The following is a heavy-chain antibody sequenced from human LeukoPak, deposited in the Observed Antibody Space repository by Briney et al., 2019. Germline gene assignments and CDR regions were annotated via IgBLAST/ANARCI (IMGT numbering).Heavy chain of an antibody. CDR2: ISSGGNVE. CDR1: GFTFSSHE. CDR3: ARDTVNGPFVISLDY. Sequence: TGGSLRLSCAASGFTFSSHEMNWLRQAPGKGLEWVSHISSGGNVEYYLDSVRGRFTMSRDNARSLLFLQMNSLRAEDTAVYYCARDTVNGPFVISLDYWGQGALVIVSA. V-gene: IGHV3-48*03. D-gene: IGHD2-8*01. J-gene: IGHJ4*02.